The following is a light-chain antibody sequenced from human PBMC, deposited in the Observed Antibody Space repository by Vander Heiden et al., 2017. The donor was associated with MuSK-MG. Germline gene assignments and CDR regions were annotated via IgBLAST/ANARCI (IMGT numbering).Light chain of an antibody. J-gene: IGKJ1*01. CDR2: AAS. CDR1: QGISNY. CDR3: QKYNMAPWT. V-gene: IGKV1-27*01. Sequence: DIQMTQSPSSLSASVGDRVTITCRASQGISNYLAWYQQKPGKVPKLLIYAASTVQSGVPSRCSGRGSGTDFTLTSSSLQPEDVATYYCQKYNMAPWTFGQGTKAEIK.